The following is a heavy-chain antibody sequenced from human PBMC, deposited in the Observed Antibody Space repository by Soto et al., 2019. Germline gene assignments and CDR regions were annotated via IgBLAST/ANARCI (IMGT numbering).Heavy chain of an antibody. CDR3: ARVLVAAAGIGWFDP. Sequence: ASETLSLTCAVYGGSFSGYYWSWIRQPPGKGLEWIGEINHSGSTNYNPSLKSRVTISVDTSKNQFSLKLSSVTAADTAAYYCARVLVAAAGIGWFDPWGQGTLVTVSS. CDR1: GGSFSGYY. J-gene: IGHJ5*02. CDR2: INHSGST. V-gene: IGHV4-34*01. D-gene: IGHD6-13*01.